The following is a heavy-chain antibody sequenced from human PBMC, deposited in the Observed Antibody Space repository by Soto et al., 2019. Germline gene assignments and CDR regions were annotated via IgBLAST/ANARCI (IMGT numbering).Heavy chain of an antibody. D-gene: IGHD3-22*01. CDR1: GGTFSSYA. V-gene: IGHV1-69*13. Sequence: SVKVSCKASGGTFSSYAISWVRQAPGQGLEWMGGIIPIFGTANYAQKFQGRVTITADESTSTAYMELSSLRSEDTAVYYCARSYYYDSSGSGLKGWFDPWGQGTLVTV. CDR2: IIPIFGTA. CDR3: ARSYYYDSSGSGLKGWFDP. J-gene: IGHJ5*02.